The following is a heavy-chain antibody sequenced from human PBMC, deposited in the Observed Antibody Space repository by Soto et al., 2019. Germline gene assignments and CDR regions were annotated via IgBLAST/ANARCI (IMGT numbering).Heavy chain of an antibody. J-gene: IGHJ5*02. Sequence: QVQLVQSGAEVKKPGASVKVSCKASGYTFTSYGISWVRQAPGQGLEWMGWISAYNGNTNYAQKLQGRVTMTTDTSTSTAYMELRSLRSADTAVYYCARDNWNYLLGGKFDPWGQGTLVTVSS. CDR3: ARDNWNYLLGGKFDP. CDR1: GYTFTSYG. D-gene: IGHD1-7*01. CDR2: ISAYNGNT. V-gene: IGHV1-18*01.